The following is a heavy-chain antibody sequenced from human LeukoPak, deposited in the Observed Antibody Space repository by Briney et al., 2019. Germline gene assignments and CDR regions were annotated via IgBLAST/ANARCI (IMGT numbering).Heavy chain of an antibody. D-gene: IGHD2-21*02. V-gene: IGHV3-30-3*01. CDR2: ISYDGSNK. CDR1: GFTFSSYA. Sequence: PGRSLRLSCAASGFTFSSYAMHWVRQAPGKGLEWVAVISYDGSNKYYADSVKGRFTISRDNSKNTLYLQMNSLRVEDTAVYYCASDSYCGGDCYSANDYWGQGTLVTVSS. J-gene: IGHJ4*02. CDR3: ASDSYCGGDCYSANDY.